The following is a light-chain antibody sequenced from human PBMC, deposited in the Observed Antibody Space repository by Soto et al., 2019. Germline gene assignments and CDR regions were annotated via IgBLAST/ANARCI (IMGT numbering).Light chain of an antibody. CDR3: QQYYGTPYT. Sequence: DIVMTQSPDSLAVSLGERATINCKSSQSVLYSFNNNNYLAWYQQKAGQPPKLLIYWASTRESGVPDRFSGSGSGTEFTLTISSLQAEDVAVYYCQQYYGTPYTFGQGTKLEIK. J-gene: IGKJ2*01. CDR1: QSVLYSFNNNNY. CDR2: WAS. V-gene: IGKV4-1*01.